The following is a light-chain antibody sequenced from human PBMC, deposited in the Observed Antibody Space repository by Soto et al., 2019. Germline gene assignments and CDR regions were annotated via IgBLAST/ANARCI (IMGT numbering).Light chain of an antibody. CDR2: WAP. V-gene: IGKV4-1*01. CDR1: QSVLYSSNNKNY. Sequence: DIVMTQSPDSLAVSLGERATINCKSSQSVLYSSNNKNYLAWYQKKPGQPPKLLIYWAPTRESGVPDRFGGSGSGTNFTLTISSLQAVDVAVYYCQQYYSTPNTFGQGTKLEIK. CDR3: QQYYSTPNT. J-gene: IGKJ2*01.